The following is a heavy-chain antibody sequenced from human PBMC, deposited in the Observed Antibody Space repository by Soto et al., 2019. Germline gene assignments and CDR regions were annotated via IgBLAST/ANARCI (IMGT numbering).Heavy chain of an antibody. CDR3: ARVGQGYYDSSGYYSQYFQH. Sequence: ETLSLTCTVSGGSISSYYWSWIRQPPGKGLEWIGYIYYSGSTNYNPSLKSRVTISVGTSKNQFSLKLSSVTAADTAVYYCARVGQGYYDSSGYYSQYFQHWGQGTLVTVSS. D-gene: IGHD3-22*01. CDR1: GGSISSYY. J-gene: IGHJ1*01. CDR2: IYYSGST. V-gene: IGHV4-59*01.